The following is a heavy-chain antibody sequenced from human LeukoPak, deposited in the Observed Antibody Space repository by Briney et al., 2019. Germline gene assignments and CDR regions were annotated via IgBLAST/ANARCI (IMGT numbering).Heavy chain of an antibody. J-gene: IGHJ4*02. CDR1: GFTFSSYT. V-gene: IGHV3-48*01. D-gene: IGHD3-10*01. Sequence: GGSLRLSCAASGFTFSSYTMNWVRQAPGKGLEWISHITSSSSIISYADSVKGRFTISRDNARNSLYLQMNSLRGEDTAVYYCARYYYGSLDYWGQGTLVTVSS. CDR2: ITSSSSII. CDR3: ARYYYGSLDY.